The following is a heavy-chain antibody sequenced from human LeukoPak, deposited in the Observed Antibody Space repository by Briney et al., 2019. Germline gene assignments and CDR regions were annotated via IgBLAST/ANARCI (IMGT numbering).Heavy chain of an antibody. Sequence: QSGGSLRLSCAASGFTFSSYAMSWVRQAPGKGLEWVSAISGSGGSTNYADSVKGRFTISRDNSKNTLYLQMNSLRAEDTAVYYCAKDSSGWYTTLLRASLYQGAVIIEYFQHWGQGTLVTVSS. V-gene: IGHV3-23*01. CDR1: GFTFSSYA. J-gene: IGHJ1*01. CDR3: AKDSSGWYTTLLRASLYQGAVIIEYFQH. CDR2: ISGSGGST. D-gene: IGHD6-19*01.